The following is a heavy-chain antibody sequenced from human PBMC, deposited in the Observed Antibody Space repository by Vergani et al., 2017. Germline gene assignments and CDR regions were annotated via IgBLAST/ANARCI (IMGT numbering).Heavy chain of an antibody. D-gene: IGHD4-23*01. CDR1: GGTFSSYA. CDR2: IIPIFGIA. CDR3: ARGTETTVVTLSRAYNWFDP. J-gene: IGHJ5*02. V-gene: IGHV1-69*17. Sequence: QVQLVQSGAEVKKPGSSVKVSCKASGGTFSSYAISWVRQAPGQGLEWMGGIIPIFGIANYAQKFQGRVTITADKSTSTAYMELSSLRSEDTAVYYCARGTETTVVTLSRAYNWFDPGGQGTLVTVSS.